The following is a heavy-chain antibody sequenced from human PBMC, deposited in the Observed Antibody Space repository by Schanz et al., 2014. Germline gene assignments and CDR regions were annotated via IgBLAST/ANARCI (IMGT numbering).Heavy chain of an antibody. V-gene: IGHV3-30*04. Sequence: QVQLVESGGGVVQPGNSLRLSCAASGFIFSGYAMIWVRQAPGKGLEWVAVITYDGSNKYYADSVKGRFTISKHNSRHTLYLQMDSLTTDDTAVYYCARDGVAATTDFEYWGQGALVTVSS. CDR2: ITYDGSNK. J-gene: IGHJ4*02. CDR3: ARDGVAATTDFEY. CDR1: GFIFSGYA. D-gene: IGHD1-1*01.